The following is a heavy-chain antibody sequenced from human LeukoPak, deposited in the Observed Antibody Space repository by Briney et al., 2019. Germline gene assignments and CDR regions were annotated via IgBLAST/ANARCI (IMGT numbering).Heavy chain of an antibody. CDR2: ISSNGGST. D-gene: IGHD5-12*01. CDR1: GFTFSSYA. Sequence: PGGSLRLSCAASGFTFSSYAMHWVRQAPGKGLEYVSAISSNGGSTYYANSVKGRFTISRDNAKNSLYLQMNSLRAEDTAVYYCAKELRFPDYWGQGTLVTVSS. V-gene: IGHV3-64*01. CDR3: AKELRFPDY. J-gene: IGHJ4*02.